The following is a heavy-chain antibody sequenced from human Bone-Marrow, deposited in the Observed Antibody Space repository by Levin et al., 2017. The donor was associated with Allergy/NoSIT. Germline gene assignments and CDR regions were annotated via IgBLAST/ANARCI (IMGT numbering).Heavy chain of an antibody. J-gene: IGHJ4*01. Sequence: SETLSLTCTVSGGSVSSSYYYWSWIRQPPGKGLEWIGYIFYGGTTKYNPSLGSRVTISVDMSKNQFSPKLTSVTAADTAVYYCARSLVGAHFDYWGQGTLVPVSS. CDR1: GGSVSSSYYY. D-gene: IGHD1-26*01. CDR3: ARSLVGAHFDY. V-gene: IGHV4-61*01. CDR2: IFYGGTT.